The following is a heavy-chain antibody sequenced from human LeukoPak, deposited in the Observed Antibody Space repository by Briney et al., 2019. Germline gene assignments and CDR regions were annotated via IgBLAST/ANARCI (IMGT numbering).Heavy chain of an antibody. CDR2: ISAYNGNT. Sequence: ASVKVSCKASGYTFTSYGISWVRQAPGQGLEWMGWISAYNGNTNYAQKFQGRVTMTRNTSISTAYMELSSLRSEDTAVYYCARGSIWGGFGYWGQGTLVTVSS. CDR1: GYTFTSYG. V-gene: IGHV1-18*01. J-gene: IGHJ4*02. D-gene: IGHD3-16*01. CDR3: ARGSIWGGFGY.